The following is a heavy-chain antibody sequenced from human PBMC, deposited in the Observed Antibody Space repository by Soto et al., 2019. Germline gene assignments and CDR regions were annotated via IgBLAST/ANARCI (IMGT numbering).Heavy chain of an antibody. CDR3: ARDRGCISTSCYEGPWFDP. D-gene: IGHD2-2*01. Sequence: GGSLRLSCAASGFTFSNYAMHWVRQAPGKGLEWVSVIWSDGSTRYYADSVKGRFTISRDNSKNTLYLQMNSLRAEDTAVYYCARDRGCISTSCYEGPWFDPWGQGTLVTVSS. CDR2: IWSDGSTR. V-gene: IGHV3-33*01. J-gene: IGHJ5*02. CDR1: GFTFSNYA.